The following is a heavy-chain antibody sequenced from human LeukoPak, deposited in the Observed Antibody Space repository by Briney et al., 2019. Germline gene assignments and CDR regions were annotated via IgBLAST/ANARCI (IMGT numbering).Heavy chain of an antibody. J-gene: IGHJ6*03. V-gene: IGHV4-59*01. CDR2: IYYSGST. Sequence: SSETLSLTCTVSGGSISSYYWSWIRQPPGKGLEWIGYIYYSGSTNYNPSLKSRVTISVDTSKNQFSLKLSSVTAADTAVYYCARGERDYYGSGGYYMDVWGKGTTVTISS. CDR1: GGSISSYY. D-gene: IGHD3-10*01. CDR3: ARGERDYYGSGGYYMDV.